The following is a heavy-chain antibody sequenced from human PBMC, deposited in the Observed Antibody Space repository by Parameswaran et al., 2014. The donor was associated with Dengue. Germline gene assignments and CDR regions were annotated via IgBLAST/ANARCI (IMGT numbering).Heavy chain of an antibody. CDR3: ARDPYYDILTGRNNWFDP. Sequence: WIRQPPGKGLKWIGEIYHSGSTNYNPSLKSRVTISVDKSKNQFSLKLSSVTAADTAVYYCARDPYYDILTGRNNWFDPWGQGTLVTVSS. D-gene: IGHD3-9*01. CDR2: IYHSGST. J-gene: IGHJ5*02. V-gene: IGHV4-4*02.